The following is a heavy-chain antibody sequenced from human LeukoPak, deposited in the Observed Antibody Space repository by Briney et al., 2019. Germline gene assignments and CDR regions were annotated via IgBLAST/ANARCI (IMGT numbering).Heavy chain of an antibody. CDR3: ARDSRIVVVPAAPYYYYYGMDV. V-gene: IGHV3-11*01. J-gene: IGHJ6*02. D-gene: IGHD2-2*01. Sequence: PGGSLRLSCAASGFTFSDYYMSWIRQAPGRGLEWVSYISSSGSTIYYADSVKGRFTISRDNAKNSLYLQMNSLRAEDTAVYYCARDSRIVVVPAAPYYYYYGMDVWGRGTTVTVSS. CDR1: GFTFSDYY. CDR2: ISSSGSTI.